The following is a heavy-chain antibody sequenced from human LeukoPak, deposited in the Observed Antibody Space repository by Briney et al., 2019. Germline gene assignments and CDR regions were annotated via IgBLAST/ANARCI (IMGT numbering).Heavy chain of an antibody. J-gene: IGHJ5*02. V-gene: IGHV4-59*01. D-gene: IGHD5-24*01. CDR3: ARYAEMATIYNRFDP. CDR2: IYYSGST. Sequence: YIYYSGSTNYNPSLKSRVTISVDTSKNQFSLKLSSVTAADTAVYYCARYAEMATIYNRFDPWGQGTLVTVSS.